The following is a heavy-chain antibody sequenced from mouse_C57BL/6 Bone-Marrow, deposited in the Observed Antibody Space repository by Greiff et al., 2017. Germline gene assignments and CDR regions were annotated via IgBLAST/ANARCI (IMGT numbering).Heavy chain of an antibody. Sequence: DVKLVESGGGLVQPGGSMKLSCVASGFTFSNYWMNWVRQSPETGLEWVAQIRLKSDNYATHYAESVKGRFTISRDDSKSSVYLQMNNLRAEDTGIYYCTEIITTVVGRYFDVWGTGTTVTVAS. CDR1: GFTFSNYW. CDR3: TEIITTVVGRYFDV. J-gene: IGHJ1*03. D-gene: IGHD1-1*01. CDR2: IRLKSDNYAT. V-gene: IGHV6-3*01.